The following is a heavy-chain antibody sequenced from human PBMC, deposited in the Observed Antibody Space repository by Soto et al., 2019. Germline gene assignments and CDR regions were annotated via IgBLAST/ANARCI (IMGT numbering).Heavy chain of an antibody. CDR1: GYTFTSYG. V-gene: IGHV1-18*01. CDR3: ARDLGGWPDY. CDR2: ISAGNGNT. Sequence: GASVKVSCKASGYTFTSYGISWVRQAPGQGLEWMGWISAGNGNTNYAQKLQGRVTITTDTSASTAYMELSSLRSEDTAVYYCARDLGGWPDYWGQGTLVTVSS. D-gene: IGHD2-15*01. J-gene: IGHJ4*02.